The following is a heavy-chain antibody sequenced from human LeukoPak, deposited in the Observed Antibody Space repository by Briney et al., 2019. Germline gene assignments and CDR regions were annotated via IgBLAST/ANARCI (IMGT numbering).Heavy chain of an antibody. CDR1: GFTVSSNY. J-gene: IGHJ4*02. Sequence: RGSLRLSCAASGFTVSSNYMSCVRQAPGKGLEWVSVIYSGGSTYYADSVKGRFTISRDNSKNTLYLQMNSLRAEDTAVYYCGRSRLPTTVDYWGQGTLVTVSS. CDR3: GRSRLPTTVDY. V-gene: IGHV3-53*01. CDR2: IYSGGST. D-gene: IGHD4-17*01.